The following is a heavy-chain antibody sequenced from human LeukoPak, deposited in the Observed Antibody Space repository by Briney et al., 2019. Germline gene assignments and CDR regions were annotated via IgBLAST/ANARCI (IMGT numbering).Heavy chain of an antibody. CDR2: ITWNSGSI. CDR3: ARFAAGGSYYYMDV. J-gene: IGHJ6*03. V-gene: IGHV3-9*01. D-gene: IGHD3-10*01. Sequence: GGSLRLSCAASGFTFDDYAMHWVRQAPGKGLEWVSGITWNSGSIDYADSVKGRFTISRDNAKNSLYLQMNSLRADDTAVYYCARFAAGGSYYYMDVWGKGTTVTVSS. CDR1: GFTFDDYA.